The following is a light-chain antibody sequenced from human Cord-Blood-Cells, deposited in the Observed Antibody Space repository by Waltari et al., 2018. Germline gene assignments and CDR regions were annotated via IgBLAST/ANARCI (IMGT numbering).Light chain of an antibody. CDR1: QGISSY. CDR3: QQYYSYPLT. V-gene: IGKV1-8*01. CDR2: AAS. J-gene: IGKJ4*01. Sequence: AIRITQSPSSLSASTGDRVTITCRASQGISSYLAWYQQKPGKAPKLLIYAASTLPSGVPSRFSGSGSGTDFTLTISCLQSEDFATYYCQQYYSYPLTFGGGTKVEIK.